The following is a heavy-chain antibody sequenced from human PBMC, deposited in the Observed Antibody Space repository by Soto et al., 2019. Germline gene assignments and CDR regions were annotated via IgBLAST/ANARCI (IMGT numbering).Heavy chain of an antibody. D-gene: IGHD1-1*01. CDR1: GGSISNYY. Sequence: SETLSLTCTASGGSISNYYWSWIRQPPGKGLEWIGEIYYSGSTVYNPSLKSRVTISVDKSKNQFSLKLSSVTAADTAVYYCAKDLLERLRGAIDVWGQGTMVTVSS. J-gene: IGHJ3*01. V-gene: IGHV4-59*12. CDR2: IYYSGST. CDR3: AKDLLERLRGAIDV.